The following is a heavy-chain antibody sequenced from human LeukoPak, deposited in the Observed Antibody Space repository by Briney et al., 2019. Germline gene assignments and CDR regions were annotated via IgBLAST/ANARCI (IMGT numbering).Heavy chain of an antibody. Sequence: PGGSLRLSCASSGFTFSAYSLSWVRQAPGKGLEWVAKIKKDGSGKDYVDSVKGRFTISRDNAKGSVYLQLNSLRAEDTAVYYCARGFQSGDSPVWGQGTLVTVSS. J-gene: IGHJ4*02. CDR1: GFTFSAYS. V-gene: IGHV3-7*01. D-gene: IGHD2-21*02. CDR2: IKKDGSGK. CDR3: ARGFQSGDSPV.